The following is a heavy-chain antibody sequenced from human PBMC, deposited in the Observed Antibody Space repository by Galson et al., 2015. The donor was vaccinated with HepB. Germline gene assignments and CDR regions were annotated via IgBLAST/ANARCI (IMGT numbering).Heavy chain of an antibody. CDR3: ARENGRQPPLDY. D-gene: IGHD2-8*01. CDR2: IHSSGFYK. CDR1: GFRLSSYS. V-gene: IGHV3-21*01. J-gene: IGHJ4*02. Sequence: SLRLSCAASGFRLSSYSMNWVRQAPGKGLEWVSSIHSSGFYKYYAGSVKGRFTISRDNARNSLYLQMSSLRVEDTAVYYCARENGRQPPLDYWGQGTLVTVSS.